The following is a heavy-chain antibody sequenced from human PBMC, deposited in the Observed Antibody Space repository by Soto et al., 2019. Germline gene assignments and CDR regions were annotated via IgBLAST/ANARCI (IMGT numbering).Heavy chain of an antibody. CDR2: IYSGGST. D-gene: IGHD3-10*01. CDR1: GFTVSSNY. CDR3: ARGESRIYGSGSCLDY. Sequence: EVQLVESGGGLVQPGGSLRLSCAASGFTVSSNYMSWVRQAPGKGLEWVPVIYSGGSTYYADSVKGRFTISRDNSKNTLYLQKNSLRAEDTAVYYCARGESRIYGSGSCLDYWGQGTLVTVSS. J-gene: IGHJ4*02. V-gene: IGHV3-66*01.